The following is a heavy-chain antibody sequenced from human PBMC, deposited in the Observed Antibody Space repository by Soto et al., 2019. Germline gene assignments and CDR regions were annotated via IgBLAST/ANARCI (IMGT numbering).Heavy chain of an antibody. CDR1: GYTFTGYY. CDR3: ARDPHEGVYDY. CDR2: MRPDSGGA. D-gene: IGHD3-16*01. Sequence: ASVKVSCKASGYTFTGYYLYWIRQAPGQGLQWMGWMRPDSGGANYAQKFQGRVSMTRDTSTSTFYMELSRLASDDTAVYYCARDPHEGVYDYWGQGTQVTVSS. V-gene: IGHV1-2*02. J-gene: IGHJ4*02.